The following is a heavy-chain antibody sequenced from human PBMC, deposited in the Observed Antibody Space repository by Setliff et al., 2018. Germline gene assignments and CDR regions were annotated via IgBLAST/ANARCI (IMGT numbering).Heavy chain of an antibody. CDR2: IYYSGST. V-gene: IGHV4-39*01. Sequence: KPSETLSLTCTVSGGSISSSSYYWGWIRQPPGKGLEWIGSIYYSGSTYYNPSLKSRVTISVDTSKNQFSLKLSSVTAADTAVYYCASWYYDFWSGYYIPGYFDYWGQGTLVTVSS. CDR1: GGSISSSSYY. J-gene: IGHJ4*02. CDR3: ASWYYDFWSGYYIPGYFDY. D-gene: IGHD3-3*01.